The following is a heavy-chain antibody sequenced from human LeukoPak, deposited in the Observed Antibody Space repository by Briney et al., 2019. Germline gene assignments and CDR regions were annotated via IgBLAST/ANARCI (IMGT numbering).Heavy chain of an antibody. J-gene: IGHJ4*02. CDR3: AKGRRAPLVGTITKSWIDY. CDR1: GFTFSSYW. Sequence: GGSLRLSCAASGFTFSSYWMHWVRQVPGKGLVWVSRINSDGSTTSYADSVKGRFTISRDNSKNTLYLQMNSLRAEDTAVYYCAKGRRAPLVGTITKSWIDYWGQGTLVTVSS. D-gene: IGHD1-7*01. CDR2: INSDGSTT. V-gene: IGHV3-74*01.